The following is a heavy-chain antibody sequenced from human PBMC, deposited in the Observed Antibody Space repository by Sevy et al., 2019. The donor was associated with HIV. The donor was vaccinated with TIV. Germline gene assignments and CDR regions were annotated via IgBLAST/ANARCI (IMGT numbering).Heavy chain of an antibody. CDR1: GFTFNNYA. CDR3: VQDYMFAADWAPDS. D-gene: IGHD3-10*02. Sequence: GGSLRLSCAASGFTFNNYAMSWVRQPPGKGLEWVSGLIENGVDTYYSDSVRGRFTISRDNSKNTLYLQMNSLRAEDTAIYYCVQDYMFAADWAPDSWGQGTLATVSS. J-gene: IGHJ4*02. CDR2: LIENGVDT. V-gene: IGHV3-23*01.